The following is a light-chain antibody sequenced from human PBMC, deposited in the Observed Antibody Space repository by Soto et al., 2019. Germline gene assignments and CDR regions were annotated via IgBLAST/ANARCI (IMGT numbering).Light chain of an antibody. J-gene: IGLJ1*01. V-gene: IGLV2-11*01. CDR1: SSDVGGYNY. Sequence: QSALTQPRSVSGSPGQSVTISCTGTSSDVGGYNYVSWYQQHPGKAPKLMIYDVSKRPSGVPDRFSGSKSGNTASLTISGLQAEDEADYYCSSYTTSNTLVFGTGTQLTVL. CDR3: SSYTTSNTLV. CDR2: DVS.